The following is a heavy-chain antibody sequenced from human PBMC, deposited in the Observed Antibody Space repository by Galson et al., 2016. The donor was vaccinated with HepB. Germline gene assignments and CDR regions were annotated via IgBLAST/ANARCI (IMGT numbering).Heavy chain of an antibody. CDR3: ARQYWGGPSDY. V-gene: IGHV4-4*02. J-gene: IGHJ4*02. CDR1: GASVSGRNW. CDR2: VFHSGDA. Sequence: SETLSLTCAVSGASVSGRNWWSWVRQSPGKGLEWIGEVFHSGDANYNPSLRSRVAMSVDTSNNHFSLRLTSVTAADTALYYCARQYWGGPSDYWGQGTLVIVSS. D-gene: IGHD2/OR15-2a*01.